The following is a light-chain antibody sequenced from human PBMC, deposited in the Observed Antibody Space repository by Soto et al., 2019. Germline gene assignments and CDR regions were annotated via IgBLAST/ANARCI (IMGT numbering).Light chain of an antibody. CDR2: RAS. J-gene: IGKJ4*01. Sequence: EIVLTQSPGTLSLSPGERATLSCRASQSVSSDYLAWYQQKPGQTPKVLIYRASRRATGIPDRFSGSGSGTDFTHTISRLEPEYFALYYCQQYGSSPLTFGGGTKVEIK. CDR3: QQYGSSPLT. CDR1: QSVSSDY. V-gene: IGKV3-20*01.